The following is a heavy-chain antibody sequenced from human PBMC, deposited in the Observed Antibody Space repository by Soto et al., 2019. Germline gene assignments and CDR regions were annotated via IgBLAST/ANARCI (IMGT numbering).Heavy chain of an antibody. J-gene: IGHJ6*03. V-gene: IGHV3-9*01. Sequence: EVQLVESGGGLVQPGSSLRLSCAASGFTFEDYAMHWVRQAPGKGLEWVSGISWNSGSIGYADSVKGRFTISRDNAKNSLYLQMNSLRPEDTALYYCARDGNPGIAAAGTRYYFYYMDVWGKGTTVTVSS. D-gene: IGHD6-13*01. CDR2: ISWNSGSI. CDR1: GFTFEDYA. CDR3: ARDGNPGIAAAGTRYYFYYMDV.